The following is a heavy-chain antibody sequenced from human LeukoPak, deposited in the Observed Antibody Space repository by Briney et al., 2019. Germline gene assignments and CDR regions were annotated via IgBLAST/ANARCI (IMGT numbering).Heavy chain of an antibody. V-gene: IGHV3-23*01. J-gene: IGHJ4*02. CDR3: AKDRRYSSD. D-gene: IGHD6-19*01. Sequence: GGSLRLSCAASGFTFSSYGMTWVRQAPGKGLEWVSGISGSGVTTHYADSEKGRFTISRDNSKNTLYLQMNSLRAEDTAVYYCAKDRRYSSDWGQGTLVTVSS. CDR1: GFTFSSYG. CDR2: ISGSGVTT.